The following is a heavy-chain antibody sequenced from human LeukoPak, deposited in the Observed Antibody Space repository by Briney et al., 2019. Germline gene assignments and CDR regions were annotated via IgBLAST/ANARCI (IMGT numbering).Heavy chain of an antibody. CDR1: GYTFTGHY. CDR3: ARDRDSSGWYSGFDY. J-gene: IGHJ4*02. D-gene: IGHD6-19*01. Sequence: ASVKVSCKASGYTFTGHYMNWVRQAPGQGLEWMGWINPNSGGTNYAQKFQGRVTMTRDTSISTAYMELSRLRSDDTAVYYCARDRDSSGWYSGFDYWGQGTLVTVSS. CDR2: INPNSGGT. V-gene: IGHV1-2*02.